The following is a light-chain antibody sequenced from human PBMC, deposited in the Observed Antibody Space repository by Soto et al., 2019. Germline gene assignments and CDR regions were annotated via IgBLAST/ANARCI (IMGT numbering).Light chain of an antibody. CDR3: QSFDSGLRGEV. V-gene: IGLV1-40*01. CDR1: SSNIGAGYV. CDR2: GNS. Sequence: QSVLTQPPSVSGAPGQRVTISCTGTSSNIGAGYVVHWYQHLPGTAPRLLIYGNSNRPSGVPDRFSGSKSGTSASLAITGRQNEDEADYYYQSFDSGLRGEVFGGGTKLTVL. J-gene: IGLJ3*02.